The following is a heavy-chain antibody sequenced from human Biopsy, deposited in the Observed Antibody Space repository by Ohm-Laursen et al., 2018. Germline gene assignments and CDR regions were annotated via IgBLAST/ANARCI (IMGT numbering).Heavy chain of an antibody. D-gene: IGHD2-8*01. CDR3: ARDPLNGHKHFDY. V-gene: IGHV1-2*02. CDR2: INCKTGAT. CDR1: SYSFTDYN. J-gene: IGHJ4*02. Sequence: ASVKVSCKASSYSFTDYNIHWMRQAPGQGLEWLGYINCKTGATNYAQKFQGTVTMTRDTSISTAYLALGSLRSADTAIYYCARDPLNGHKHFDYWGQGSLVTVSS.